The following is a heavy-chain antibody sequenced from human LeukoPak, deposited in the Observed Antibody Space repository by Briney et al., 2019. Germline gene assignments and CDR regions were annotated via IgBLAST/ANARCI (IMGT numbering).Heavy chain of an antibody. D-gene: IGHD3-3*01. CDR2: IYYSGST. CDR1: GGSISSSSYY. J-gene: IGHJ6*03. V-gene: IGHV4-39*01. CDR3: ARHEGSWPTLEWLWPPYYMDV. Sequence: SETLSLTCTVSGGSISSSSYYWGWIRQPPGKGLEWIGSIYYSGSTYYNPSLKSRVTISVDTSKNQFSLKLSSVTAADTAVYYCARHEGSWPTLEWLWPPYYMDVWGKGTTVTVSS.